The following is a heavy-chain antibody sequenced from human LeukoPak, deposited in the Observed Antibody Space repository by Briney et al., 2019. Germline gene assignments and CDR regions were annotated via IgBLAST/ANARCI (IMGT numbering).Heavy chain of an antibody. CDR2: IRFDGGDT. CDR1: GLTLNNSW. Sequence: GGPLSFSCEASGLTLNNSWMHWFRKVPGLGLVWVSSIRFDGGDTAYADSAKGRFTISRDNAKNTMFLQMNNLRAEDTAVYYCAKEIDGFDVWGQGTLVTVSS. CDR3: AKEIDGFDV. V-gene: IGHV3-74*01. J-gene: IGHJ3*01.